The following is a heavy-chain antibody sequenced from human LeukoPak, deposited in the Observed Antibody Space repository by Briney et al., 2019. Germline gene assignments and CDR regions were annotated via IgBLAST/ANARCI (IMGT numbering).Heavy chain of an antibody. V-gene: IGHV1-2*02. J-gene: IGHJ4*02. D-gene: IGHD5-24*01. CDR2: INPNSGGT. CDR1: GYTFTGYY. Sequence: GASVKVSCKASGYTFTGYYMHWVRQAPGQGLEWMGWINPNSGGTSYAQKFQGRVTMTRDTSISTAYMELSRLRSDDTAVYYCTRDGDGYNYGSLFDYWGQGTLVTVSS. CDR3: TRDGDGYNYGSLFDY.